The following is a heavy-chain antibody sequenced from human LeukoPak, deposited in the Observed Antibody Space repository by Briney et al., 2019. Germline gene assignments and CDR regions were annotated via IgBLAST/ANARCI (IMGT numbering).Heavy chain of an antibody. D-gene: IGHD3-16*01. V-gene: IGHV1-8*03. CDR3: ARGGGLDFDY. J-gene: IGHJ4*02. CDR2: MNPNSGNT. Sequence: ASVKVSCKASGYTFTSYDINWVRQATGQGLEWMGWMNPNSGNTGYAQKFQGRVTITRNASISTAYMELRSLRSDDTAVYYCARGGGLDFDYWGQGTLVTVSS. CDR1: GYTFTSYD.